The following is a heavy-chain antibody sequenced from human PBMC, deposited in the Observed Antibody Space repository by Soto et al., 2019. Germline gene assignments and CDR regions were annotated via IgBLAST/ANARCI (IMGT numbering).Heavy chain of an antibody. CDR1: GFTFRNYW. J-gene: IGHJ6*02. V-gene: IGHV3-7*05. D-gene: IGHD3-16*01. CDR3: ARGGQHFRNPLWDNYYYGMDV. CDR2: INREGSEK. Sequence: EAQLVESGGGSVQPGGSLRLSCTASGFTFRNYWMSWVRQAPGKGLEWVANINREGSEKDYVGSVKGRFTISRDYAKNSLFLQMNSLRAEDTAVYYCARGGQHFRNPLWDNYYYGMDVWGQGTTVTVSS.